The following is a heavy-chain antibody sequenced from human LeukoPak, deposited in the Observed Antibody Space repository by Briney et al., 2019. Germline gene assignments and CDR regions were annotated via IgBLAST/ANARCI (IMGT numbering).Heavy chain of an antibody. D-gene: IGHD7-27*01. CDR2: ISSTSNYI. CDR1: GITFRIRG. V-gene: IGHV3-21*01. J-gene: IGHJ6*02. Sequence: GGSLRLSCKASGITFRIRGMFWVRQAPGKGPEWVSSISSTSNYIYYAESVKGRFAVSRDNAKNSLYLQMNSLRADDTAVYYCARAGDILLVSYFHYYGMDVWGQGTTVIVSS. CDR3: ARAGDILLVSYFHYYGMDV.